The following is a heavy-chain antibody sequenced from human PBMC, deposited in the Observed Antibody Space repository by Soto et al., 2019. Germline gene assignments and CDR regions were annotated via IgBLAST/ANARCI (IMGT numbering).Heavy chain of an antibody. D-gene: IGHD3-22*01. Sequence: ASVKVSCKASGYTFTGYYMHWVRQAPGQGLEWMGWINPNSGGTNYAQKFQGRVTMTRDTSISAAYMELSRLRSDDTAVYYCARAYYPTYYYDSSGYYPFDPWGQGTLVTVPQ. J-gene: IGHJ5*02. CDR2: INPNSGGT. CDR3: ARAYYPTYYYDSSGYYPFDP. V-gene: IGHV1-2*02. CDR1: GYTFTGYY.